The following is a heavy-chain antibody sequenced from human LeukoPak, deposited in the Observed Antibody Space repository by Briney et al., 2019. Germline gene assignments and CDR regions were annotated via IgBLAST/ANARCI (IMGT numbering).Heavy chain of an antibody. CDR2: ISAYNGNT. CDR3: AREAYSYGYLYYYYYGMDV. V-gene: IGHV1-18*01. CDR1: GYTFTSYG. J-gene: IGHJ6*02. D-gene: IGHD5-18*01. Sequence: GASVKVSCKASGYTFTSYGISWVRQAPGQGLEWMGWISAYNGNTNYAQKLQGRVTMTTDTSTSTAYMELRSLRSDDTAVYYCAREAYSYGYLYYYYYGMDVWGQGTTVTVSS.